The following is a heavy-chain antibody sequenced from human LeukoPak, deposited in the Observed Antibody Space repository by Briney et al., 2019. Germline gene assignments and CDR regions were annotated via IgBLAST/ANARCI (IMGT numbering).Heavy chain of an antibody. CDR2: ISYDGSNR. CDR3: ARSSGYCSGGSCYRDY. V-gene: IGHV3-30*03. CDR1: GFTFSTYG. J-gene: IGHJ4*02. Sequence: GGSLRLSCAASGFTFSTYGMHWVCQAPGKGLEWVAVISYDGSNRYYADSVKGRFTISRDNSKNTLYLQMNSLRAEDTAVYYCARSSGYCSGGSCYRDYWGQGTLVTVSS. D-gene: IGHD2-15*01.